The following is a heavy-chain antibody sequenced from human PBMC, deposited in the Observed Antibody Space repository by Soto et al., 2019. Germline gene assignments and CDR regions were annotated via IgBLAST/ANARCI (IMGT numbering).Heavy chain of an antibody. D-gene: IGHD6-19*01. V-gene: IGHV3-66*01. J-gene: IGHJ3*02. Sequence: EVQLVESGGGLVQPGGSLRLSCAASGFTVSSNYMSWVRQAPGKGLEWVSVIYSGGSTYYADSVKGRFTISRDNSKNTLYLQMNSLRAEDTAVYYCARGQRAVAGGAFDIWGQGTMVTVSS. CDR3: ARGQRAVAGGAFDI. CDR2: IYSGGST. CDR1: GFTVSSNY.